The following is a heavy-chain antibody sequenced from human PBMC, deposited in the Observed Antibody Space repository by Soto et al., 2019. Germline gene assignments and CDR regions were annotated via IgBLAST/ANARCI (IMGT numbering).Heavy chain of an antibody. Sequence: SETTSLTCTVSGGSICSYYWSWIRQHPGKGLEWIGYIYYSGSTNYNPSLKSRVTISVDTSKNQFSLKLSSVTAADTAVYYCAAHGGYYDSSGYYYEGWFDPWGQGTLVTVSS. CDR1: GGSICSYY. J-gene: IGHJ5*02. V-gene: IGHV4-59*01. D-gene: IGHD3-22*01. CDR3: AAHGGYYDSSGYYYEGWFDP. CDR2: IYYSGST.